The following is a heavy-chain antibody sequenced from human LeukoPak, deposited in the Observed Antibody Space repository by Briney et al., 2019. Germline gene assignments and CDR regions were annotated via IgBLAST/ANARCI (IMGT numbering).Heavy chain of an antibody. CDR1: GFTFSNYW. J-gene: IGHJ4*02. CDR3: ARDTSGWYKRFDY. CDR2: ISGSGSTI. Sequence: GGSLRLSCAASGFTFSNYWMHWVRQAPGKGLEWISYISGSGSTIYYADSVKGRFTISRDNAKNSLYLQMNSLRAEDTAVYYCARDTSGWYKRFDYWGQGTLVTVSS. V-gene: IGHV3-48*03. D-gene: IGHD6-19*01.